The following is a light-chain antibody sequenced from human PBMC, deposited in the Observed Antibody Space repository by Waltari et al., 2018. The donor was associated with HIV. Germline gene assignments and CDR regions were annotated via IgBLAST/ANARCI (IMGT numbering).Light chain of an antibody. J-gene: IGKJ5*01. Sequence: DIQLTQSPSFLSASVGDRVTITCRASQGISSYLAWYQQKPGKAPKLLIYAASTLQSGVTSRFSGSGSGTEFTLTISSLQPEDFATYYCQQLNSYPLITFGQGTRLEIK. CDR2: AAS. CDR3: QQLNSYPLIT. CDR1: QGISSY. V-gene: IGKV1-9*01.